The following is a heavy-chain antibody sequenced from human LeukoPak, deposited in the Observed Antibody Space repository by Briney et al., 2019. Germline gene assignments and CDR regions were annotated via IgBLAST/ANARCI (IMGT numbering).Heavy chain of an antibody. V-gene: IGHV3-21*01. CDR3: ARRYSGSYSGYYYYMDV. CDR2: ISSSSSYI. J-gene: IGHJ6*03. CDR1: GFTFSSCS. D-gene: IGHD1-26*01. Sequence: GGSLRLSCAASGFTFSSCSMNWVRQAPGKGLEWVSSISSSSSYIYYADSVKGRFTISRDNAKNSLYLQMNSLRAEDTAVYYCARRYSGSYSGYYYYMDVWGKGTTVAVSS.